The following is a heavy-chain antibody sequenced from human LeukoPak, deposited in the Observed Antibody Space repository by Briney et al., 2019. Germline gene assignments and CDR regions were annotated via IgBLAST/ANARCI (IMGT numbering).Heavy chain of an antibody. CDR3: AKDSYFYGSGSYYIPDY. CDR1: GFTFSSYG. D-gene: IGHD3-10*01. V-gene: IGHV3-30*18. J-gene: IGHJ4*02. CDR2: ISYDGSNK. Sequence: GGSLRLSCAAHGFTFSSYGMHWVPQAPGQGLEWVAVISYDGSNKYYTDSVKGRFTISRDNSKNTLYLQMNSLRAEDTAVYYCAKDSYFYGSGSYYIPDYWGQGTLVTVSS.